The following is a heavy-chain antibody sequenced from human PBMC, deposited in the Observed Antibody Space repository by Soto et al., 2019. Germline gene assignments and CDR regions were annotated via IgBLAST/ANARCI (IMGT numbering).Heavy chain of an antibody. D-gene: IGHD2-21*02. V-gene: IGHV1-8*01. CDR1: GYTFTSYD. J-gene: IGHJ6*02. Sequence: QVQLVQSGAEVKKPGASVKVSCKASGYTFTSYDINWVRQATGQGLEWMGWMNPNSGNTGYAQKFQGRVTMTRNTSISTADMELSSLRSEDTAVYYCARSAYCGGDCYLSGMDVWGQGTTVTVSS. CDR3: ARSAYCGGDCYLSGMDV. CDR2: MNPNSGNT.